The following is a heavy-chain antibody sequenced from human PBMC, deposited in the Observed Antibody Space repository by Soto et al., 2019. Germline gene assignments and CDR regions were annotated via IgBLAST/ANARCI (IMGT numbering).Heavy chain of an antibody. V-gene: IGHV1-18*01. CDR2: ISAYNGNT. J-gene: IGHJ6*02. Sequence: GESLKISCKGSGYTFTSYGISWVRQAPGQGLEWMGWISAYNGNTNYAQKLQGRVTMTTDTSTSTAYMELRSLRSDDTAVYYCARDTMIVVVITFYYYGMDVWGQGTTVTVSS. CDR1: GYTFTSYG. CDR3: ARDTMIVVVITFYYYGMDV. D-gene: IGHD3-22*01.